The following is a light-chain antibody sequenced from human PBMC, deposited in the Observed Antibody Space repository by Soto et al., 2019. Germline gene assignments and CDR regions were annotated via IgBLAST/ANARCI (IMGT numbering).Light chain of an antibody. J-gene: IGKJ1*01. V-gene: IGKV3-15*01. CDR2: EAS. CDR3: QHHNTWLWT. CDR1: QNVKTN. Sequence: EIVMTQSPATLSVSPGERATLSCRASQNVKTNLAWYQQKPGQAPRLLMYEASTRAAGIPARFSGSGSGTEFTLTISSLQSEDFAVYYCQHHNTWLWTFGQGTKVAIK.